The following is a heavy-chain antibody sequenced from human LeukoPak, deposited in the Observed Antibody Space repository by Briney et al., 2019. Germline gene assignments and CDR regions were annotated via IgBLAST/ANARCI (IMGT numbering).Heavy chain of an antibody. J-gene: IGHJ5*02. Sequence: SETLSLTCTVSGYSISSGYYWSWIRQPPGKGLEWIGSIYHSGSTYYNPSLKSRVTISVDTSKNQFSLKLGSVTAADTAVYYCARKRPTIFGVVTWFDPWGQGTLVTVSS. CDR2: IYHSGST. D-gene: IGHD3-3*01. V-gene: IGHV4-38-2*02. CDR3: ARKRPTIFGVVTWFDP. CDR1: GYSISSGYY.